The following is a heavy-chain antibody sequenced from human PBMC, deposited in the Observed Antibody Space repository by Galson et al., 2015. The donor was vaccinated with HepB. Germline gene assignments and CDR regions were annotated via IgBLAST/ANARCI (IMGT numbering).Heavy chain of an antibody. Sequence: SCAASGYTFTSYYMHWVRQAPGKGLEWMGWINTNKGGTKYAETFPGRVTMTRDTSINTAYMEFSRLTFDDTAVYYCARERDDYNNYVVFYWGQGTLVTVSS. CDR3: ARERDDYNNYVVFY. CDR2: INTNKGGT. D-gene: IGHD4-11*01. J-gene: IGHJ4*02. V-gene: IGHV1-2*02. CDR1: GYTFTSYY.